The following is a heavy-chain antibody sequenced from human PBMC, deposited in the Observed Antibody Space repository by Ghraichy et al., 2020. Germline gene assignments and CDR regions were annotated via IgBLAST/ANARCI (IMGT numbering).Heavy chain of an antibody. V-gene: IGHV2-5*02. CDR3: AHRRSDGWYSDYDY. J-gene: IGHJ4*02. CDR2: IYLDDDQ. CDR1: GFSLSTNGVG. Sequence: SGPTLVKPTQTLTLTCSVSGFSLSTNGVGVGWIRQPPGKALEWLALIYLDDDQRYSPSLRSRLLVTKDTSKDQVVLTMTNMDPVDTAKYYCAHRRSDGWYSDYDYWGQGALVTVSA. D-gene: IGHD6-19*01.